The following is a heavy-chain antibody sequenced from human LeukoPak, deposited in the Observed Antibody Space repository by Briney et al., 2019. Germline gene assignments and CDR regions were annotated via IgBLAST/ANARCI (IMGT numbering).Heavy chain of an antibody. CDR3: ARGRYYHFDY. Sequence: GGSLRLSCAASGFTFSSYWMTWVRQAPGKGLEWVANIKEDGNEKYYVDSVKGRFTISRDNAKNSLYLQMNSLRAEDTAVHYCARGRYYHFDYWGQGTLVTVSS. CDR2: IKEDGNEK. V-gene: IGHV3-7*01. J-gene: IGHJ4*02. CDR1: GFTFSSYW. D-gene: IGHD3-22*01.